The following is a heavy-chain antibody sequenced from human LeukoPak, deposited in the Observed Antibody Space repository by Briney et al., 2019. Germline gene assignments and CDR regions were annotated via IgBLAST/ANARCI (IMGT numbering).Heavy chain of an antibody. CDR3: GKDSSIHLNYDFWSGYSRFDY. D-gene: IGHD3-3*01. CDR1: GFTFSSYA. CDR2: ISGSGGST. J-gene: IGHJ4*02. V-gene: IGHV3-23*01. Sequence: GGSLRLSCAASGFTFSSYAMSWVRQAPGKGLEWVSAISGSGGSTYYADSVKGRFTISRDNSKNTLYLQMNSLRAEDTAVYYCGKDSSIHLNYDFWSGYSRFDYWGQGTLVTVSS.